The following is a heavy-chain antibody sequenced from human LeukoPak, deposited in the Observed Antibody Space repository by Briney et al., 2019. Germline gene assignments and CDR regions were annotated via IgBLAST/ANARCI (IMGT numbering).Heavy chain of an antibody. J-gene: IGHJ4*02. CDR3: AKDRAQQLVLDF. Sequence: GGSLRLSCAASGFTFSDYAMSWVRQAPGKGLEWVSSISSTSSYLYNADSLKGRFTISRDNAKNSLYLQVNSLRAEDTAVYYCAKDRAQQLVLDFWGQGTLVTVSS. CDR2: ISSTSSYL. V-gene: IGHV3-21*04. CDR1: GFTFSDYA. D-gene: IGHD6-13*01.